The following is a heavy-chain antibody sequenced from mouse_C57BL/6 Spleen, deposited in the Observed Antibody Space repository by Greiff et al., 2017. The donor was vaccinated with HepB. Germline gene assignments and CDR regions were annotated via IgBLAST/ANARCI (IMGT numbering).Heavy chain of an antibody. CDR3: AREGLGFAY. Sequence: EVKLQESGPGLVKPSQSLSLTCSVTGYSITSGYYWNWIRQFPGNKLEWMGYISYDGSNNYNPSLKNRISITRDTSKNQFFLKLNSVTTEDTATYYCAREGLGFAYWGQGTLVTVSA. CDR2: ISYDGSN. J-gene: IGHJ3*01. V-gene: IGHV3-6*01. D-gene: IGHD4-1*01. CDR1: GYSITSGYY.